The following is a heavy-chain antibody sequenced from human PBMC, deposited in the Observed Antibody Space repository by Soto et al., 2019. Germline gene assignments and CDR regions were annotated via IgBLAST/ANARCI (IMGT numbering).Heavy chain of an antibody. D-gene: IGHD6-19*01. J-gene: IGHJ4*02. Sequence: ASVKVSCKASGYTFTSYGISWVRQAPGQGLEWMGWISAYNGNTNYAQKLQGRVTMTTDTSTSTAYMELRSLRSDDTAVYYCARGEIATYSSGWYGDFDYWGQGTLVTVS. CDR2: ISAYNGNT. CDR3: ARGEIATYSSGWYGDFDY. CDR1: GYTFTSYG. V-gene: IGHV1-18*01.